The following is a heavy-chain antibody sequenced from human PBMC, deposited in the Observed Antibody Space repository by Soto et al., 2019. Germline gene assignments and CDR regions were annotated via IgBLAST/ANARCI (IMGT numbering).Heavy chain of an antibody. V-gene: IGHV3-23*01. J-gene: IGHJ4*02. CDR3: AKEWGRPLDY. CDR1: GFTFSSYA. CDR2: ISNSGGNT. Sequence: EVQLLQSGGGSVQPGGSLRLSCAASGFTFSSYAISWVRQAPWKGLEWVSAISNSGGNTYYADSVMGRFTISRDNSKNTLFLQMNSLRAEDTAIYYCAKEWGRPLDYWGQGPLVTVSS. D-gene: IGHD7-27*01.